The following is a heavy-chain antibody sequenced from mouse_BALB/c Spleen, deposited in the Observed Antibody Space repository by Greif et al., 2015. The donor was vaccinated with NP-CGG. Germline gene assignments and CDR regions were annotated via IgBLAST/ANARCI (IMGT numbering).Heavy chain of an antibody. J-gene: IGHJ3*01. CDR1: GFTFSDHY. CDR2: ISDGGSYT. CDR3: ARDGDGYVRFAY. V-gene: IGHV5-4*02. Sequence: EVMLVESGGGLVKPGGSLKLSCAASGFTFSDHYMYWVRQTPEKRLEWVATISDGGSYTYYPDSVKGRFTISRDNAKNNLYLQMSSLKSEDTAMYYCARDGDGYVRFAYWGQGTLVTVSA. D-gene: IGHD1-2*01.